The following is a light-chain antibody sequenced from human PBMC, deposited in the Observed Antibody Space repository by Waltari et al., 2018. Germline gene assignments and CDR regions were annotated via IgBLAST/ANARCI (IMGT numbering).Light chain of an antibody. CDR1: QGISSY. Sequence: DIQLTQSPSFLSASVGDRVTITCRASQGISSYLAWYQQKPGKAPKLLLYAASTLQSGVPSRFSGSGSVTACTLSISSLQPEDFATYYCQQLNSYPITFGQGTRLEIK. J-gene: IGKJ5*01. CDR2: AAS. CDR3: QQLNSYPIT. V-gene: IGKV1-9*01.